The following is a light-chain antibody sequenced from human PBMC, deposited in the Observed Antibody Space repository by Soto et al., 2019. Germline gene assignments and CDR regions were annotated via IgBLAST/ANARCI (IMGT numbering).Light chain of an antibody. CDR2: EVT. CDR1: SDIGNYNL. J-gene: IGLJ1*01. Sequence: QSVVTQPASVSGSPGQSVTITSSGSDIGNYNLVSWYQHLPGRAHKLLIFEVTMRPSGISDRFSCSKSDSTASLSISGLQAEDEGDYYCASYAGNRTYVFGSGTKLTVL. CDR3: ASYAGNRTYV. V-gene: IGLV2-23*02.